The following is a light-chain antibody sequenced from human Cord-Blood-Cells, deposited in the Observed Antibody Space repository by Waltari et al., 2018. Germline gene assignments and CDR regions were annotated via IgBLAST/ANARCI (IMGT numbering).Light chain of an antibody. CDR2: GKN. CDR1: SLRSYN. V-gene: IGLV3-19*01. J-gene: IGLJ3*02. CDR3: NSRDSSGNHWV. Sequence: SSELTQDPAVSVALGQTVRITCQGDSLRSYNASWYQQKPGQAPVLVIYGKNNRPSGIPDRFSGSSSGNTASLTITGAQAEDEADYDCNSRDSSGNHWVFGGGTKLTVL.